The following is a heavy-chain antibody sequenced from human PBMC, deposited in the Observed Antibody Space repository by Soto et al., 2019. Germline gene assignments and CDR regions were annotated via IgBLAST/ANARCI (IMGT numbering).Heavy chain of an antibody. CDR3: ARERRIAARSLPLNWFDP. Sequence: GGSLRLSCAASGFTFSSYSMNWVRQAPGKGLEWVSSISSSSSYIYYADSVKGRFTISRDNAKNSLYLQMNSLRAEDTALFYFARERRIAARSLPLNWFDPWGQGTLVTVPS. V-gene: IGHV3-21*01. CDR1: GFTFSSYS. D-gene: IGHD6-6*01. CDR2: ISSSSSYI. J-gene: IGHJ5*02.